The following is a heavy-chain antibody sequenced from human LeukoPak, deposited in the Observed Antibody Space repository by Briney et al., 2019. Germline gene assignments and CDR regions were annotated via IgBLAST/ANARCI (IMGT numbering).Heavy chain of an antibody. D-gene: IGHD2-8*02. J-gene: IGHJ4*02. CDR1: GYILTEYY. CDR2: IIPDSGGT. Sequence: ASVKVSCKASGYILTEYYVHWVRQAPGQGLEWMGFIIPDSGGTTYQHKFQGRVTMTRDTSISTCYMELSSLRPDDTAVYYCSTEDKYCTGANCGVFWGQGTLITVSS. CDR3: STEDKYCTGANCGVF. V-gene: IGHV1-2*02.